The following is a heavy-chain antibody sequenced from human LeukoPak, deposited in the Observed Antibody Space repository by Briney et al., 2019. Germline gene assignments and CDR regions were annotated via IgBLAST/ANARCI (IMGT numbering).Heavy chain of an antibody. V-gene: IGHV5-51*01. J-gene: IGHJ4*02. CDR3: ARQRQWLVRSFDY. D-gene: IGHD6-19*01. Sequence: GESLKISCKGSGYSFTSYWIGWVRQMPGKGLEWMGIIYPGDSDTRYSPSLQGQVTISADKSISTAYLQWSSLKASDTAMYYCARQRQWLVRSFDYWGQGTLVTVSS. CDR2: IYPGDSDT. CDR1: GYSFTSYW.